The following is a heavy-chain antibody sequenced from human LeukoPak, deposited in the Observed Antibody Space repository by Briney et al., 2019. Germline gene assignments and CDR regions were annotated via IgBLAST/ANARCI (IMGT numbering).Heavy chain of an antibody. CDR2: ISGTGGAT. CDR3: XXXXRDTXXXXXXXS. V-gene: IGHV3-23*01. J-gene: IGHJ4*02. Sequence: GGSLRLSCVASGFSFGNYAMSWVRQAPGKGLQWVSQISGTGGATWYAGFARDRFTISRDNSKKTLYLQMSGLRVEDTAMYYXXXXXRDTXXXXXXXSWGQGTLLIXXS. CDR1: GFSFGNYA.